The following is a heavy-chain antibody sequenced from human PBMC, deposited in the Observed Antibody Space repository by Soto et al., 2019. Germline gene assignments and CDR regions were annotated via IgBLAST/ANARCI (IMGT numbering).Heavy chain of an antibody. D-gene: IGHD2-21*02. Sequence: QVQLQESGPRLVKPSETLSLTCAVSGGSISSYYWSWIRQPPGKGLEWIGYLYNSGSTKYNPSLKSRVTISEDTPKNQIALNPYSVTAADTAVYFCAKHFVVVTTSRWDAFDIWGQGTMVTVSS. V-gene: IGHV4-59*01. CDR1: GGSISSYY. J-gene: IGHJ3*02. CDR2: LYNSGST. CDR3: AKHFVVVTTSRWDAFDI.